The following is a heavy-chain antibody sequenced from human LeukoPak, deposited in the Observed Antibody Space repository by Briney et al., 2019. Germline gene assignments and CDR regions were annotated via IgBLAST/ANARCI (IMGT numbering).Heavy chain of an antibody. D-gene: IGHD5-18*01. CDR3: TRGPIQLWIHNAMNV. Sequence: PGRSLRLSCTTSGFTFGDYAMSWVRQAPGKGLEWVGFIRSKAYGGTIEYAASVKGRFTISRDDSKSIAYLQMNSLKIEDTALYYCTRGPIQLWIHNAMNVGGQGTTVTVSS. CDR1: GFTFGDYA. V-gene: IGHV3-49*04. CDR2: IRSKAYGGTI. J-gene: IGHJ6*02.